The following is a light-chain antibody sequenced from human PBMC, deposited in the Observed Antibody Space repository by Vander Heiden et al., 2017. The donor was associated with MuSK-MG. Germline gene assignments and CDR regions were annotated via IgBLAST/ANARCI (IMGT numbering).Light chain of an antibody. CDR3: QQSASDPPYT. Sequence: DSQMTQSPSSLSASVGDRVTITCRASQSISSYLNWYQQKPGKAPKLLIYAASSLQRGVPSRFSGSGCGKDFTLTISSRQPEDFAAYYCQQSASDPPYTFGQGTKLEIK. J-gene: IGKJ2*01. V-gene: IGKV1-39*01. CDR1: QSISSY. CDR2: AAS.